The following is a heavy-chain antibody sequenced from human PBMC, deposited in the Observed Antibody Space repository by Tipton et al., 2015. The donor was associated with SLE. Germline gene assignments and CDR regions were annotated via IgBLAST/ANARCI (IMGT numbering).Heavy chain of an antibody. J-gene: IGHJ6*02. CDR2: ISYDGSNK. CDR3: AGELGGYYGMGV. V-gene: IGHV3-30*04. CDR1: GFNFSAFA. D-gene: IGHD7-27*01. Sequence: SLRLSCVASGFNFSAFAMNWVRQAPGKGLEWVAVISYDGSNKYYADSVKGRFTISRDNSKNTLYLQMNSLRAEDTAVYYCAGELGGYYGMGVWGQGTTVTVSS.